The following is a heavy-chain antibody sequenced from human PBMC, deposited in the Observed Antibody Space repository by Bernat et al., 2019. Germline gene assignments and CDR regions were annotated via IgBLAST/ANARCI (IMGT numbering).Heavy chain of an antibody. CDR2: ISSSSSYI. Sequence: EVQLVESGGGLVKPGGSLRLSCAASGFTYSSYSMNWVRQAPGKGLEWVSSISSSSSYIYYAASMKGRFTISRDNAKNSLYLHMNSLRAEDTAVYYCARHPWSSGSLPYFDYWGQGTLVTVSS. J-gene: IGHJ4*02. V-gene: IGHV3-21*01. D-gene: IGHD3-22*01. CDR3: ARHPWSSGSLPYFDY. CDR1: GFTYSSYS.